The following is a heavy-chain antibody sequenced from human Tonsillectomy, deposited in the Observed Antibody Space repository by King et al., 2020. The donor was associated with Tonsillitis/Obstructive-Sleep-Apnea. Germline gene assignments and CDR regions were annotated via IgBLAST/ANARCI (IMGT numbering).Heavy chain of an antibody. CDR1: GGTFSSYA. V-gene: IGHV1-69*04. J-gene: IGHJ4*02. CDR2: IIPILGIA. CDR3: AREGYCTNGVCYGCDY. Sequence: VQLVQSGAEVKKPGSSVKVSCKASGGTFSSYAISWVRQAPGQGLEWMGRIIPILGIANYAQKFQGRVTITADKSTSTAYMELSSLRSEDTAVYYCAREGYCTNGVCYGCDYWGQGTLVTVSS. D-gene: IGHD2-8*01.